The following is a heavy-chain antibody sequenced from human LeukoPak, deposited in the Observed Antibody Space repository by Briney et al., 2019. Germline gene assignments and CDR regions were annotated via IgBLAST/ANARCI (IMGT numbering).Heavy chain of an antibody. V-gene: IGHV4-59*11. CDR1: ADSFSSHY. J-gene: IGHJ3*02. Sequence: SETLSLTCAVSADSFSSHYWTWIRQPPGKGLEWIGYISYIGSTNYNPSLKSRVIISIDTSKNQFSLKLTSVTAADTAVYYCARDLVTVTKGFDIWGQGTMVSVSS. CDR2: ISYIGST. CDR3: ARDLVTVTKGFDI. D-gene: IGHD4-17*01.